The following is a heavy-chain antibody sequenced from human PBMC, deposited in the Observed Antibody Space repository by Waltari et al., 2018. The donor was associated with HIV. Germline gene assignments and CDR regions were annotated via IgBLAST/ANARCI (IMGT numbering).Heavy chain of an antibody. CDR2: IYSGGST. V-gene: IGHV3-53*01. J-gene: IGHJ4*02. D-gene: IGHD5-12*01. CDR1: GFTVSSNY. Sequence: EVQLVESGGGLIQPGGSLRLSCAASGFTVSSNYMSWVRQAPGKGLGWVSVIYSGGSTYYADSVNGRFTISRDNSKNTLYLQMNSLRAEDTAVYYCARDPEMATKWGYWGQGTLVTVSS. CDR3: ARDPEMATKWGY.